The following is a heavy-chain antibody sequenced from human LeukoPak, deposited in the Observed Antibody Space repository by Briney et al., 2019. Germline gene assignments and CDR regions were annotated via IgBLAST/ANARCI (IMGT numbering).Heavy chain of an antibody. Sequence: KPSETLSLTCTASGDSISGSIYYWGYIRQPPGKGLEWIGSIYYSGGTYYNPSLKSRVTISVDTSKNQFSLKLSSVTAADTAVYYCARRPTITMVRGVIRWGQGTLVTVSS. V-gene: IGHV4-39*01. CDR3: ARRPTITMVRGVIR. CDR1: GDSISGSIYY. D-gene: IGHD3-10*01. CDR2: IYYSGGT. J-gene: IGHJ4*02.